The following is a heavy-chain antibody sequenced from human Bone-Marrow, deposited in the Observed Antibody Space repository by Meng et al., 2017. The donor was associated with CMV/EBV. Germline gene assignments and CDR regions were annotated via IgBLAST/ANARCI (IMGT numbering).Heavy chain of an antibody. D-gene: IGHD2-2*01. Sequence: GESLKISCVGTGFAFTNSDINWVRQAPGKGLEWVSYISYDGDTIHYADSVKGRFTISRDDAKNSVYLQMNSLRAEDTAVYYCARFLVPAAISYYYGMDVWGQGTTVTVSS. CDR2: ISYDGDTI. J-gene: IGHJ6*02. CDR3: ARFLVPAAISYYYGMDV. CDR1: GFAFTNSD. V-gene: IGHV3-48*03.